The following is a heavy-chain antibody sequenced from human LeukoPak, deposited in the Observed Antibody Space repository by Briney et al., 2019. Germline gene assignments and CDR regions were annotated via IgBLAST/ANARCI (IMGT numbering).Heavy chain of an antibody. CDR2: ISGSGGST. CDR1: GLTFSSYA. D-gene: IGHD2-15*01. J-gene: IGHJ6*03. Sequence: PGGSLRLSCAASGLTFSSYAMSWVRQAPGKGLEWVSAISGSGGSTYYADSVKGRFTISRDNSKNTLYLQMNSLRAEDTAVYYCAKDHSSPPSYYMDVWGKGTTVTVSS. CDR3: AKDHSSPPSYYMDV. V-gene: IGHV3-23*01.